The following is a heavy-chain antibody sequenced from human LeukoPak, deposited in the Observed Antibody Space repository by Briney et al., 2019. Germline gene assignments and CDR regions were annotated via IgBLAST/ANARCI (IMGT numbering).Heavy chain of an antibody. Sequence: PSQTLSLTCAISGDSVSSNSAAWNWIRQSPSRGLECLGRTYYRSKWYNDSAVSVKSRKTLNPDTSKNQFSLQLNSVTPADTAVYYCARDSSGWYLVGYFDYWGQGTLVTVSS. CDR2: TYYRSKWYN. J-gene: IGHJ4*02. V-gene: IGHV6-1*01. CDR1: GDSVSSNSAA. D-gene: IGHD6-19*01. CDR3: ARDSSGWYLVGYFDY.